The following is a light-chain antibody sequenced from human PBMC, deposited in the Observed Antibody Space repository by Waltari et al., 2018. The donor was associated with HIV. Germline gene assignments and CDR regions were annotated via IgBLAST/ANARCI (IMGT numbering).Light chain of an antibody. CDR1: SPTIGANYH. CDR2: GNN. CDR3: CSYAGSSTWV. Sequence: QSVLTQPPSVSGAPGQRVTISCTGSSPTIGANYHVHWYQQFPGTAPKLLLSGNNDRPSGVPDRFSGSRSGTSASLAITGLQADYEADYYCCSYAGSSTWVFGGGTKLTVL. J-gene: IGLJ3*02. V-gene: IGLV1-40*01.